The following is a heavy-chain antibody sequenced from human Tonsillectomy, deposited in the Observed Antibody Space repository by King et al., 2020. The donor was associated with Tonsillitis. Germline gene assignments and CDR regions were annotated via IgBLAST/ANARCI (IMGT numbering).Heavy chain of an antibody. J-gene: IGHJ3*01. Sequence: VQLVESGGEVKKPGESLKISCQGSGYNFAAFWIGWVRQMPGKGLEWMGLIYPGDSDTRYSPSFLGQVTISADKSISTAYLQWTSLKASDTAIYYCAGGTNGLDVWGQGTMITVSS. V-gene: IGHV5-51*01. CDR3: AGGTNGLDV. CDR2: IYPGDSDT. D-gene: IGHD2-8*01. CDR1: GYNFAAFW.